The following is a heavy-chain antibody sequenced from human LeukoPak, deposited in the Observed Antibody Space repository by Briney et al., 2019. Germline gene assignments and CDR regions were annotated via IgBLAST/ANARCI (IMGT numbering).Heavy chain of an antibody. V-gene: IGHV3-23*01. D-gene: IGHD1-1*01. CDR2: ISGSGDDT. CDR3: AKDRQHGC. CDR1: GFTFSSYA. Sequence: GGSLRLSCTASGFTFSSYAMNWVRQAPGKGLEWVSTISGSGDDTWYADSVKGRFTISRDNSKNTLCLQMNSLRAEDTAVYYCAKDRQHGCWGQGTLVTVSS. J-gene: IGHJ4*02.